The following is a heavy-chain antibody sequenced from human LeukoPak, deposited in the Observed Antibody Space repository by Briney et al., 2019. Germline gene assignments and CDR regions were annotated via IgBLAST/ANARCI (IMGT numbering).Heavy chain of an antibody. Sequence: GGSLRLSCVASGFTFDDYGMIWVRQAPGKGLKWVSGINWNGGSTDYADSVKGRFTISRDNPKNTLYLQMNSLRAEDTAVYYCAKRSAESSGYFDYWGQGTLVTVSS. CDR1: GFTFDDYG. J-gene: IGHJ4*02. CDR2: INWNGGST. V-gene: IGHV3-20*04. CDR3: AKRSAESSGYFDY. D-gene: IGHD6-19*01.